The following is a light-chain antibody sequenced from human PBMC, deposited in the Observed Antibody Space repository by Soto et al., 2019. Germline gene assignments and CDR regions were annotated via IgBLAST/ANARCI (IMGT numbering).Light chain of an antibody. CDR2: DVS. CDR3: SSQAVSSTLV. CDR1: NSDIGYYNY. J-gene: IGLJ2*01. V-gene: IGLV2-14*03. Sequence: QSALTQPASVSGSPGQSITISCTGTNSDIGYYNYVSWYQQHPGKAPKLMIYDVSNRPSGVSHRFSGSKSGSTASLTISGLQAEDEAHYYCSSQAVSSTLVFGGGTQLTVL.